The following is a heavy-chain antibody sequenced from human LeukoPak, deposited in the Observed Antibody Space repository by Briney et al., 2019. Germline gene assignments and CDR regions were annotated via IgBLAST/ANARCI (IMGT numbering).Heavy chain of an antibody. J-gene: IGHJ3*02. D-gene: IGHD3-22*01. V-gene: IGHV4-34*01. CDR2: INHSGST. CDR1: GGSFSGYY. Sequence: SETLSLTCAVYGGSFSGYYWSWIRQPPGKGLEWIGEINHSGSTNYNPSLKSRVTISVDTSKNQFSLKLSSVTAADTAVYYCATPVPMYYYDSSAPRAFDIWGQGTMVTVSS. CDR3: ATPVPMYYYDSSAPRAFDI.